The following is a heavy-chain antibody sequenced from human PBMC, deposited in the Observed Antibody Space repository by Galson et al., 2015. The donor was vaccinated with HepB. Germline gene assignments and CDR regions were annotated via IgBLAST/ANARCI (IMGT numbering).Heavy chain of an antibody. CDR2: ISYDGSNK. CDR3: ARSITGIAAAGTFYFDY. D-gene: IGHD6-13*01. V-gene: IGHV3-30*04. CDR1: GFTFSSYA. Sequence: SLRLSCAASGFTFSSYAMHWVRQAPGKGLEWVAVISYDGSNKYYADSVKGRFTISRDNSKNTLYLRMNSLRAEDTAVYYCARSITGIAAAGTFYFDYWGQGTLVTVSS. J-gene: IGHJ4*02.